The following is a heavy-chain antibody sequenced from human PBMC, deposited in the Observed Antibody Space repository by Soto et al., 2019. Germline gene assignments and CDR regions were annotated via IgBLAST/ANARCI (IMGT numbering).Heavy chain of an antibody. Sequence: ASAKVSWQMSGRSLTEFSLHWLRQAPLKGLEWMGGFDPEGGEAIYAQKWHGRVTVTEDTVTDTAYMELTGLKAEDTAVYYCATDPPRNYYDNNGPMGNWGQGTLVTGSS. V-gene: IGHV1-24*01. CDR3: ATDPPRNYYDNNGPMGN. D-gene: IGHD3-22*01. CDR2: FDPEGGEA. J-gene: IGHJ4*02. CDR1: GRSLTEFS.